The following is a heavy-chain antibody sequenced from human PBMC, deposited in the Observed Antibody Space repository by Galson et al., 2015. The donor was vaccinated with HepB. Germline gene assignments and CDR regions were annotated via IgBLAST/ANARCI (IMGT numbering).Heavy chain of an antibody. V-gene: IGHV5-10-1*01. D-gene: IGHD2-2*01. J-gene: IGHJ6*02. CDR2: IDPSDSYT. CDR3: ARHPTEDIVVVPAAPYYYYYGMDV. Sequence: QSGAEVKKPGESLRISCKGSGYSFTSYWISWVRQMPGKGLEWMGRIDPSDSYTNYSPSFQGHVTISADKSISTAYLQWSSLKASDTAMYYCARHPTEDIVVVPAAPYYYYYGMDVWGQGTTVTVSS. CDR1: GYSFTSYW.